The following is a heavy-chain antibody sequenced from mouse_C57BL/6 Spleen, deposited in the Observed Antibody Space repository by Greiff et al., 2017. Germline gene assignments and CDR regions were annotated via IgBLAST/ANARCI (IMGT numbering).Heavy chain of an antibody. CDR1: GYTFTDYN. J-gene: IGHJ2*01. V-gene: IGHV1-22*01. CDR3: AREEGNSYFDY. CDR2: INPNNGGT. D-gene: IGHD2-1*01. Sequence: EVQGVESGPELVKPGASVKMSCKASGYTFTDYNMHWVKQSHGKSLEWIGYINPNNGGTSYNQKFKGKATLTVNKSSSTAYMELRSLTSEDSAVYYCAREEGNSYFDYWGQGTTLTVSS.